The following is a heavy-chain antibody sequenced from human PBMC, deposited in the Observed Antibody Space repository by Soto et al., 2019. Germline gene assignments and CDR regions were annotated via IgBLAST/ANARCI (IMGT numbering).Heavy chain of an antibody. V-gene: IGHV3-23*01. D-gene: IGHD2-2*01. CDR3: AKRGCSSINCAYFDC. Sequence: LRLSCAASGFTFSSYDMSWVRQAPGKGLEWVSTITNSGGSIYYADSVKGRFTISRDNAKNTLYLQMNSLRAEDTAVYYCAKRGCSSINCAYFDCWGQGALVTVSS. CDR2: ITNSGGSI. J-gene: IGHJ4*02. CDR1: GFTFSSYD.